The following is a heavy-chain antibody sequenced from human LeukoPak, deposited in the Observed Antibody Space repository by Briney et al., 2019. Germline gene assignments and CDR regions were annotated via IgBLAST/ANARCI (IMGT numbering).Heavy chain of an antibody. CDR1: GGSISSYY. V-gene: IGHV4-59*01. D-gene: IGHD6-19*01. Sequence: PSETLSLTCTVSGGSISSYYWSWIRQPPGKGLEWIGYIYYSGSTNYNPSLKSRVTISVDTSKNQFSLKLSSVTAADTAVYYCARDGTLRGQWLVWGQGTLVTVSS. CDR3: ARDGTLRGQWLV. J-gene: IGHJ4*02. CDR2: IYYSGST.